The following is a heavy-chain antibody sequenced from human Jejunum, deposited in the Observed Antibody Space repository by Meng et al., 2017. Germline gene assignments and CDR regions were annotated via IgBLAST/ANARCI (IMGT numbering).Heavy chain of an antibody. CDR2: ISAYNGNT. Sequence: QVQLVQSGAEGKKPGASVKVSCKTSGYTFTSYGISWVRQAPGQGLEWMGWISAYNGNTNYAQKFQGRVTMTTDTSTNTAYMELRSLRSDDTAVYYCTILSHCTGGTCYPYDYWGQGTLVTVSS. CDR3: TILSHCTGGTCYPYDY. D-gene: IGHD2-15*01. V-gene: IGHV1-18*01. J-gene: IGHJ4*02. CDR1: GYTFTSYG.